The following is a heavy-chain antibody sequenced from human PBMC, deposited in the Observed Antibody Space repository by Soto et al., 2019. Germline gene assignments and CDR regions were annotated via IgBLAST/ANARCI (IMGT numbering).Heavy chain of an antibody. CDR2: ISGSGDST. Sequence: EVQLLESGGGLVQPGGSLRLSCAASGFTFSSYAMSWVRQAPGKGLEWVSVISGSGDSTYYADSVRGGFTISRANSKNARYLQMNSLRAEDTAVYYCAKDRDGAAAGPTKFYGMDVWGQGTTVTVSS. CDR1: GFTFSSYA. J-gene: IGHJ6*02. CDR3: AKDRDGAAAGPTKFYGMDV. D-gene: IGHD6-13*01. V-gene: IGHV3-23*01.